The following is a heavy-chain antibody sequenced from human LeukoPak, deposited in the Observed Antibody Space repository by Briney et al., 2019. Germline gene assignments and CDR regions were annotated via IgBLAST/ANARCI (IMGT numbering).Heavy chain of an antibody. V-gene: IGHV4-59*11. J-gene: IGHJ4*02. D-gene: IGHD3-10*01. CDR2: IHYSGNT. Sequence: SETLSLTCTVSGGSISSHYWSWIRQPPGKGLEWIGYIHYSGNTNYNPSLKSRVTISLDTSKKHFSLKLSSVTAADTAVYYCAGGRSGSYPDYWGQGTLVTVSS. CDR1: GGSISSHY. CDR3: AGGRSGSYPDY.